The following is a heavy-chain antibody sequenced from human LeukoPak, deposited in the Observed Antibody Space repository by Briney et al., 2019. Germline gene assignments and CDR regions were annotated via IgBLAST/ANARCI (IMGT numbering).Heavy chain of an antibody. J-gene: IGHJ4*02. D-gene: IGHD6-13*01. CDR2: IYHSGST. CDR3: ATEALRQPADDY. V-gene: IGHV4-30-2*01. CDR1: GGSISSGGYY. Sequence: SETLSLTCTVSGGSISSGGYYWSWIRQPPGKGLEWIGYIYHSGSTYYNPSLKNRVTISVDRSKNQFSLKLSSVTAADTAVYYCATEALRQPADDYWGQGTLVTVSS.